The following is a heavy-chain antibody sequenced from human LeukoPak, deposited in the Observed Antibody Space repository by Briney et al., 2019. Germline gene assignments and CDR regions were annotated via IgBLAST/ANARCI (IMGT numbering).Heavy chain of an antibody. J-gene: IGHJ6*02. CDR2: ISSSSSYT. Sequence: GGSLRLSCAASGFTFSDYYMSWVRQAPGKGLEWVSYISSSSSYTNYADSVKGRFTISRDNAKNSLYLRMNSLRAEDTAVYYCARSPEYYCSSTSCLYYYGMDVWGQGTTVTVSS. V-gene: IGHV3-11*06. CDR3: ARSPEYYCSSTSCLYYYGMDV. CDR1: GFTFSDYY. D-gene: IGHD2-2*01.